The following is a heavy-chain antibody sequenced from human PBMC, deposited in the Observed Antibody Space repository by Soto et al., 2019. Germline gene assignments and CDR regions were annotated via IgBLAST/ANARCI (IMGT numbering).Heavy chain of an antibody. Sequence: SETLSLTCTVSGGSISSGTYFWGWIRQPPGKGLDWIGSIYYSGSTYYNPSLKSRVTISVDTSKNQFSLKLSSVTAADTAVYYCARYYYYYGMDVWGQGTTVTVYS. J-gene: IGHJ6*02. CDR2: IYYSGST. CDR3: ARYYYYYGMDV. V-gene: IGHV4-39*01. CDR1: GGSISSGTYF.